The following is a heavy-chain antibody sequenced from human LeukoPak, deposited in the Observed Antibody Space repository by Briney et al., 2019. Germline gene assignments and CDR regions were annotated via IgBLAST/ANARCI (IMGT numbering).Heavy chain of an antibody. D-gene: IGHD2/OR15-2a*01. J-gene: IGHJ4*02. V-gene: IGHV3-23*01. CDR2: ISSSDNST. CDR3: VSFDY. Sequence: GGSLRLSCAASGFTFSSYSLSWVRQAPGKGLEWISSISSSDNSTYYADSVKGRFTISRDNSKNTLYLQMNSLRAEDTAVYYCVSFDYWGQGTLVTVSS. CDR1: GFTFSSYS.